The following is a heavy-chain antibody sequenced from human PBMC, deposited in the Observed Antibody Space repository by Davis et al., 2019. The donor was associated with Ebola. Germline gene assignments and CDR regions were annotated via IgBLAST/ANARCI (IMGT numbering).Heavy chain of an antibody. CDR2: INSDGSDT. CDR1: GFRFSSYV. V-gene: IGHV3-74*01. D-gene: IGHD3-16*01. Sequence: PGGSLRLSCVASGFRFSSYVMGWVRQAPGKGLVWVSRINSDGSDTRYADSVKGRFTISSDNAKNTLYLQMNSLRVDDTAVYYCARGTSYDDSGTDGDWFDAWGQGTLVTVSS. J-gene: IGHJ5*02. CDR3: ARGTSYDDSGTDGDWFDA.